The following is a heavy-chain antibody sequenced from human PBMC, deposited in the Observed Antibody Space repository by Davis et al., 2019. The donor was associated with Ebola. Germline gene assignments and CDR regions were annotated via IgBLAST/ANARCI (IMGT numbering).Heavy chain of an antibody. J-gene: IGHJ6*02. V-gene: IGHV4-34*01. CDR3: ARDLRYSYGYGMDV. D-gene: IGHD5-18*01. CDR2: INHSGST. CDR1: GGSFSGYY. Sequence: MPSETLPLTCAVYGGSFSGYYWSWIRQPPGKGLEWSGEINHSGSTNYNPSLKSRVTISVDTSKNQFSLKLSSVTAADTAVYYCARDLRYSYGYGMDVWGQGTTVTVSS.